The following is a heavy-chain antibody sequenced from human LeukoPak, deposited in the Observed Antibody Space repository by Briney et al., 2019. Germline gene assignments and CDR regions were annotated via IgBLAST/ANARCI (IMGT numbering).Heavy chain of an antibody. V-gene: IGHV4-59*01. CDR1: GDSITRYY. D-gene: IGHD1-26*01. CDR3: ARSLGLGRFDL. Sequence: SETLSLTCAVSGDSITRYYWSWIRQPPGKGLEWIGYFYHSGSTDSDPSLKSRVIIALDTSKRQFSLKLTSVAAADTAVYFCARSLGLGRFDLWGRGTLVTVSS. J-gene: IGHJ2*01. CDR2: FYHSGST.